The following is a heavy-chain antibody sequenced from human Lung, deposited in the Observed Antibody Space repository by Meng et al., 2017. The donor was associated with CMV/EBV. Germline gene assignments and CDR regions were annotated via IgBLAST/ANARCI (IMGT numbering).Heavy chain of an antibody. CDR2: MNPSSGNT. V-gene: IGHV1-8*02. CDR1: FITDD. Sequence: FITDDINAVRQATGQVLVWMGSMNPSSGNTGYDQQFKGRVYINRDTSISTFYMEVSRLRSEDKAVYYCARGKRDFWSGFIPDWFDPWGQGTLVTVSS. CDR3: ARGKRDFWSGFIPDWFDP. D-gene: IGHD3-3*01. J-gene: IGHJ5*02.